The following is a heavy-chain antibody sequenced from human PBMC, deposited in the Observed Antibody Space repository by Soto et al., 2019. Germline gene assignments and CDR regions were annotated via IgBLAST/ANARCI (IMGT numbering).Heavy chain of an antibody. CDR1: GDSVSSNSAA. CDR3: ARRRAAAGNYYYYGMDV. J-gene: IGHJ6*02. D-gene: IGHD6-13*01. V-gene: IGHV6-1*01. CDR2: TYYRSKWYN. Sequence: QVQLQQSGPGLVKPSQTLSLTCAISGDSVSSNSAAWNWIRQSPSRGLEGLGRTYYRSKWYNDYAVSVKSRITINPDTSKNQFSLQLNSVTPEDTAVYYCARRRAAAGNYYYYGMDVWGQGTTVTVSS.